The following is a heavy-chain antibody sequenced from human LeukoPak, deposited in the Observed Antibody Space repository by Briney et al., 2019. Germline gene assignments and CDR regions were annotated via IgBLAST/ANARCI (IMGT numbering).Heavy chain of an antibody. CDR1: GFTVSSNY. D-gene: IGHD3-3*01. V-gene: IGHV3-66*01. Sequence: GGSLRLSCAASGFTVSSNYMSWVRQAPGKGLEWVSVIYSGGSTYYADSVKGRFTISRDNAKNSLYLQMNSLRAEDTAVYYCARDQLTIYFDYWGQGTLVTVSS. CDR2: IYSGGST. J-gene: IGHJ4*02. CDR3: ARDQLTIYFDY.